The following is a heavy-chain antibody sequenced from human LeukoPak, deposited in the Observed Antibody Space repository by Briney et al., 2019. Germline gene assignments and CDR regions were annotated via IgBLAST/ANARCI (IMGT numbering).Heavy chain of an antibody. Sequence: GGSLRLSCAASGFTFSSYSMNWVRQAPGKGLEWVSSISSSSSYIYYADSVKGRFTISRDNAKNSLYLQMNSLRAEDTAVYYCARLSGYDFRFDYWGQGTLVTVSS. V-gene: IGHV3-21*01. CDR3: ARLSGYDFRFDY. CDR2: ISSSSSYI. CDR1: GFTFSSYS. D-gene: IGHD5-12*01. J-gene: IGHJ4*02.